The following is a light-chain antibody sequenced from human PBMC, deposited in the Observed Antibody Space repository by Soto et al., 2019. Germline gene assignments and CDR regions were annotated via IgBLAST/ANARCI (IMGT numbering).Light chain of an antibody. CDR3: SSYAGSYTRV. CDR2: QVT. J-gene: IGLJ3*02. V-gene: IGLV2-14*01. Sequence: QSALTQPASVSGSPGQSITISCTGTSSDVGTRNFVSWYQQHPGKAPKLMIYQVTNRPSGVSNRFSGSKSGNTASLTISGLQAEDEADYYCSSYAGSYTRVFGGGTKLTVL. CDR1: SSDVGTRNF.